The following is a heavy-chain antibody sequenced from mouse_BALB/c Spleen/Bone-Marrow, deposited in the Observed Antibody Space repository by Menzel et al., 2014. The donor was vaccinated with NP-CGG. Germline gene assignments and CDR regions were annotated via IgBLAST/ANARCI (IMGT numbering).Heavy chain of an antibody. Sequence: EAGGVGFRGFWTGWVRQAAGQGLEWIGDIKPDSSTINYTPSLKDRFIISRDNAKNTLCLQMSKVRSEDSSVYYCGRLGCYWGFAFWGEGTPVTVSS. CDR1: GVGFRGFW. V-gene: IGHV4-1*02. CDR2: IKPDSSTI. J-gene: IGHJ3*01. CDR3: GRLGCYWGFAF. D-gene: IGHD1-1*02.